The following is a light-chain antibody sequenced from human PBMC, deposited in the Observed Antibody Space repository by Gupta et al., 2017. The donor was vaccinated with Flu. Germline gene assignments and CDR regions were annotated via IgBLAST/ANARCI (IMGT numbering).Light chain of an antibody. CDR1: SSNIGKKY. CDR2: END. V-gene: IGLV1-51*02. Sequence: VTISCSGGSSNIGKKYVSWYQQLPGTAPKLLIYENDKRPSGIPDRFSGSTSGTSATLRLPGPQTGDEADYYCRTWAATLYTLLFGGGTKLTGL. CDR3: RTWAATLYTLL. J-gene: IGLJ3*02.